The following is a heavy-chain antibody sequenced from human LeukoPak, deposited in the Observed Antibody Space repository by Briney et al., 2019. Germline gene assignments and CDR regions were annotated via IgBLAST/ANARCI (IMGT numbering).Heavy chain of an antibody. CDR2: IYYDGNNK. J-gene: IGHJ5*02. Sequence: GTSLRLSCAASGFTFSSYGMHWVRQAPGKGLEWVAFIYYDGNNKYYTDSVRGRFTISRDNSKNRLDLQMNSLRAEDTAVYYCAKDPPSMVRGLSYIWFDPWGQGTLVTVSS. V-gene: IGHV3-30*18. D-gene: IGHD3-10*01. CDR1: GFTFSSYG. CDR3: AKDPPSMVRGLSYIWFDP.